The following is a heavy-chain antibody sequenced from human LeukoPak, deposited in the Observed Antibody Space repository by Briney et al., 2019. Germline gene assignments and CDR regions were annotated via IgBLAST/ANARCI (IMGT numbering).Heavy chain of an antibody. D-gene: IGHD3-3*01. CDR2: INPSGGST. J-gene: IGHJ6*02. CDR3: ARDQDDFWSGYYYYYYCGMDV. CDR1: GYTFTSYY. V-gene: IGHV1-46*01. Sequence: ASVKVSCKASGYTFTSYYMHWVRQAPGQGLEWMGIINPSGGSTSYAQKFQGRVTMTRDTSTSTVYMELSSLRSEDTAVYYCARDQDDFWSGYYYYYYCGMDVWGQGTTVTVSS.